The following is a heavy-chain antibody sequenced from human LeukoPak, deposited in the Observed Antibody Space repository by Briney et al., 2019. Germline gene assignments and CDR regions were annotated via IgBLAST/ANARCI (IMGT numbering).Heavy chain of an antibody. D-gene: IGHD6-13*01. J-gene: IGHJ4*02. V-gene: IGHV1-2*02. CDR1: GYTFTGYY. CDR2: INPNSGGT. Sequence: GASVKVSCKASGYTFTGYYMHWVRQAPGQGLEWMGWINPNSGGTNYAQKFQGRVTMTRDTSISTAYMELSRLRSDDTAVYYCARVPDSGSWYVGFDYWGQGTLVTVSS. CDR3: ARVPDSGSWYVGFDY.